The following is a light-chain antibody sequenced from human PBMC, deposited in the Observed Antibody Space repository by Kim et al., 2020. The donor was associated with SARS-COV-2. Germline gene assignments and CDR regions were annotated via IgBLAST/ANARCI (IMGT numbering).Light chain of an antibody. V-gene: IGKV2-28*01. J-gene: IGKJ2*03. Sequence: ELASISCRSSQSLLHNNAYNYLEWYLQKPGQSPQLLMFLASNRASGVPDRFSGSGSGTDFTLKISRVEAEDVGIFYCMQALQTPPSFGQGTKLEIK. CDR2: LAS. CDR3: MQALQTPPS. CDR1: QSLLHNNAYNY.